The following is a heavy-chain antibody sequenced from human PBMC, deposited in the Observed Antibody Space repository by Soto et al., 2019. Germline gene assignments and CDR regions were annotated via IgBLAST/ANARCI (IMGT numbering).Heavy chain of an antibody. D-gene: IGHD1-26*01. Sequence: GGSLRLSCAASGFTFSRYEMNWVRQAPGKGLEWVSYISSSGSTKYYADSVKGRFTISRDNAKNSLYLQMNSLRVEDTAVYYCARVGDGYNLNYWGQGTLVTVSS. CDR3: ARVGDGYNLNY. J-gene: IGHJ4*02. V-gene: IGHV3-48*03. CDR2: ISSSGSTK. CDR1: GFTFSRYE.